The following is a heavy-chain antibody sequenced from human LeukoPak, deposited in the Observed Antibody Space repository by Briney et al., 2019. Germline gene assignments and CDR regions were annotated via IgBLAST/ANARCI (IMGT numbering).Heavy chain of an antibody. D-gene: IGHD5/OR15-5a*01. CDR1: GGSISSYY. J-gene: IGHJ4*02. CDR2: IYYSGST. Sequence: PSETLSLTCTVPGGSISSYYWSWIRQPPGKGLEWIGYIYYSGSTNYNPSLKSRVTISVDTSKNQFSLKLSSVTAADTAVYYCATSTHSFDYWGQGTLVTVSS. CDR3: ATSTHSFDY. V-gene: IGHV4-59*01.